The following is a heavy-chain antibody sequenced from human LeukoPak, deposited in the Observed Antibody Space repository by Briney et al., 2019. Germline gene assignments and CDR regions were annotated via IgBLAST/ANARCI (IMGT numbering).Heavy chain of an antibody. CDR3: VRRDNTGWNYFDC. CDR2: IYYSGST. D-gene: IGHD6-19*01. Sequence: SETLSLTCTVSGGSINSHYWSWLRQSPGEGLEWIGDIYYSGSTKYNPSLKSRVTISVDTPKNHLSLRLTSVLAADTAIYYCVRRDNTGWNYFDCWGQGILVTVSS. J-gene: IGHJ4*02. V-gene: IGHV4-59*08. CDR1: GGSINSHY.